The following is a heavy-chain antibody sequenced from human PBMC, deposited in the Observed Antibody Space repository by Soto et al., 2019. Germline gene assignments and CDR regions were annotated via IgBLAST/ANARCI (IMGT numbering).Heavy chain of an antibody. CDR3: AKKDCTGGSCYRPFDS. Sequence: GGSLRLSCAASGFTFGSYAMSWVRQAPGKGLEWVSSISASGGSTYYADSVKGRFTISRDNSKNTLYLQMNSLRAEDTAVYYCAKKDCTGGSCYRPFDSWGQGTLVTVSS. D-gene: IGHD2-15*01. CDR2: ISASGGST. V-gene: IGHV3-23*01. CDR1: GFTFGSYA. J-gene: IGHJ4*02.